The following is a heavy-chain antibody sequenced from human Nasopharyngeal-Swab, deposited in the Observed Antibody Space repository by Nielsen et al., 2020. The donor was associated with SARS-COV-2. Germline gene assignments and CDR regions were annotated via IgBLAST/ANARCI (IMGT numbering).Heavy chain of an antibody. CDR1: GFTFSTYS. V-gene: IGHV3-21*01. CDR3: ARDRSNWGSYYYYGMDV. CDR2: NSSSSTYI. J-gene: IGHJ6*02. D-gene: IGHD7-27*01. Sequence: GESLKISCAASGFTFSTYSMNWVRQAPGKGLEWVSSNSSSSTYIYYADSVKGRFTISRDNAKNSLYLQMSILRAEDTAVYYCARDRSNWGSYYYYGMDVWGQGTTVTVSS.